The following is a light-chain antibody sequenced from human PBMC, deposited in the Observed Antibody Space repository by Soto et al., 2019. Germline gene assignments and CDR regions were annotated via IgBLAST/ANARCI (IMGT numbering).Light chain of an antibody. CDR1: SSDICSYNY. Sequence: QSALTQPASVSGSPGQSITISCTGTSSDICSYNYVSWYQQLPGKVPKLMIYGVSNRPSGVSNRFSGSKSGNTASLTISGLQAEDEADYYGSSYTFSSTLVVFGGVTKLTVL. CDR3: SSYTFSSTLVV. CDR2: GVS. V-gene: IGLV2-14*03. J-gene: IGLJ2*01.